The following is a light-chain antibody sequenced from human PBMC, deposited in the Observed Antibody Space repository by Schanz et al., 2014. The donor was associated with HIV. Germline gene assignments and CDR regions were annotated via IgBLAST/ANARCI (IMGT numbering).Light chain of an antibody. J-gene: IGKJ1*01. CDR1: QGVSSSY. CDR2: GAS. Sequence: EIVLTQSPGTLSLSPGERATLSCRASQGVSSSYLAWYQQRLGQAPRLVIYGASIRATGIPDRFSGSGSGTDFTLTINRLEPADSVVYYCQQYGASPWTFGQGTKVEIK. V-gene: IGKV3-20*01. CDR3: QQYGASPWT.